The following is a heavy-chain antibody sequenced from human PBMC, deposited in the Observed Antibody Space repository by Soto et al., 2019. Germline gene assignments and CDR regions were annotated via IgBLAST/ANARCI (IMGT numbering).Heavy chain of an antibody. V-gene: IGHV3-21*01. CDR3: ARDVGIPPFDY. D-gene: IGHD2-21*01. CDR1: GFTFSSYS. J-gene: IGHJ4*02. CDR2: ISSSSSYI. Sequence: GGSLRLSCAASGFTFSSYSMNWVRQAPGKGLEWVSSISSSSSYIYYADSVKGRFTISRDNAKNSLCLQMNSLRAEDTAVYYCARDVGIPPFDYWGQGTLVTVSS.